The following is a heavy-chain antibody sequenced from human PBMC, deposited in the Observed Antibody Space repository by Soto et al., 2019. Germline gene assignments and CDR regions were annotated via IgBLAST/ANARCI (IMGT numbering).Heavy chain of an antibody. D-gene: IGHD5-18*01. V-gene: IGHV3-15*01. Sequence: PGGSLRRSCASSGLTFSNVWMTWFRQAPGNGLEWVGRIKSKSDGETADVAAPVKARFTISRDDSKNTVFLEMNSLKSEDTALYYCAITAMINRDSSTSFDYWGRGTQVAVSS. CDR1: GLTFSNVW. J-gene: IGHJ4*02. CDR2: IKSKSDGETA. CDR3: AITAMINRDSSTSFDY.